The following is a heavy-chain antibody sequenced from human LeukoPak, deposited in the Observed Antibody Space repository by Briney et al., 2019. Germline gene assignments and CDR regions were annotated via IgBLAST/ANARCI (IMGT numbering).Heavy chain of an antibody. Sequence: GGSLRPSCAASGFTFSSYAMNWVRLAPGKGLEWVSYIKSDNSPIYYADSVKGRFTISRDNGKNSLYLQMNSLRAEDTAIYYCARDPGYGYSGAFYIWGQGTMVTVSS. CDR3: ARDPGYGYSGAFYI. V-gene: IGHV3-48*01. D-gene: IGHD5-18*01. CDR2: IKSDNSPI. CDR1: GFTFSSYA. J-gene: IGHJ3*02.